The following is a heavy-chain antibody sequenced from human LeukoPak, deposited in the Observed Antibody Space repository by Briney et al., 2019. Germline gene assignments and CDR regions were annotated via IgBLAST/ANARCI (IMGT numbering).Heavy chain of an antibody. V-gene: IGHV1-69*01. D-gene: IGHD3-22*01. CDR1: GGTFSSYA. CDR3: ARGSSSGSPVDY. CDR2: IIPIFGTA. J-gene: IGHJ4*02. Sequence: SVKVSCKASGGTFSSYAISWVRQAPGQGLEWMGGIIPIFGTANYAQKFQGRVTITADESTSTAYMELSSLRSADTAVYYCARGSSSGSPVDYWGQGTLVTVFS.